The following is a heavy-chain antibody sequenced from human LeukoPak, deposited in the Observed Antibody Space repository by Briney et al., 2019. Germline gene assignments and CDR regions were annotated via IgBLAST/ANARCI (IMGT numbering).Heavy chain of an antibody. CDR2: IYYSGST. D-gene: IGHD6-13*01. CDR1: GGSISSYY. CDR3: ASGAKFSSSWYRFDY. Sequence: SETLSLTCTVSGGSISSYYWSWIRQPPGKGLEWIGYIYYSGSTNYNPSLKSRVTISVDTSKNQFSLKLSSVTAADTAVYYCASGAKFSSSWYRFDYWGQGTLVTVSS. V-gene: IGHV4-59*01. J-gene: IGHJ4*02.